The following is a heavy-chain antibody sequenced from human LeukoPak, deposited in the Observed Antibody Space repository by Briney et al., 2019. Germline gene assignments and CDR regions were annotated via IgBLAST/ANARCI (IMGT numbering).Heavy chain of an antibody. V-gene: IGHV1-18*04. D-gene: IGHD1-14*01. CDR2: ISPYNGNT. Sequence: ASVKVSCKASGYTFTGDGIIWVRQAPGQGLEWMGWISPYNGNTNYAQKFQGRVTMTTDTSTTTTYMELRSLRSDDTAVYYCARDLDSGGTTFRALNYWGQGTLVTVSS. J-gene: IGHJ4*02. CDR3: ARDLDSGGTTFRALNY. CDR1: GYTFTGDG.